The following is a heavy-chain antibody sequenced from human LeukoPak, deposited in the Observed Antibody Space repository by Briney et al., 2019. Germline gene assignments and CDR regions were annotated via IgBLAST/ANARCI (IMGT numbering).Heavy chain of an antibody. CDR2: ISYDVSNK. V-gene: IGHV3-30*04. CDR1: GFTFCSYA. J-gene: IGHJ3*02. CDR3: AKGEGFGELYRAFDI. Sequence: GGSLRLSCAASGFTFCSYAMHWVREAPGTGVGRGAVISYDVSNKYYADSVKGRFTISRDNSKNTLYLQMNSLRAEDTAVYYCAKGEGFGELYRAFDIWGQGTMVTVSS. D-gene: IGHD3-10*01.